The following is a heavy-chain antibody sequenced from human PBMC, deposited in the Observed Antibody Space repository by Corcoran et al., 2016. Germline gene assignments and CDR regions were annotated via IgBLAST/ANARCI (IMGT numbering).Heavy chain of an antibody. J-gene: IGHJ5*02. Sequence: QVQLQQWGAELLKPSETLSLTCAVYGGTFSGYYWSWIRQPPGKGLEWIGEINHSGSTNYNPSLKSRVTISVDQSKNQFSLKLSSVTAANTAVYYCAREPATNWFDPWGQGTLVTVSS. CDR1: GGTFSGYY. V-gene: IGHV4-34*01. CDR2: INHSGST. CDR3: AREPATNWFDP.